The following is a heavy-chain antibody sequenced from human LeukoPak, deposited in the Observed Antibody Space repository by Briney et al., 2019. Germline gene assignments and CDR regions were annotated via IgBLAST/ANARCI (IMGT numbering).Heavy chain of an antibody. J-gene: IGHJ6*02. Sequence: GGSLRLSCAASGFSFSNSAMSWVRQTPGKGLEWVSTFTGSGTTTFYADSVTGRFTVSRDMSKSTFYLQMNSLRAEDTAVYYCARDLRWVYYYGMDVWGQGTTVTVSS. CDR3: ARDLRWVYYYGMDV. CDR1: GFSFSNSA. V-gene: IGHV3-23*01. D-gene: IGHD2-21*01. CDR2: FTGSGTTT.